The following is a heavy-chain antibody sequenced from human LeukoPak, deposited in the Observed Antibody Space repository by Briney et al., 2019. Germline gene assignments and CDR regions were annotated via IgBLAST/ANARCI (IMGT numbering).Heavy chain of an antibody. Sequence: SETLSLTCAVYGGSFSGYYWSWIRQPPGKGLEWIGEINHSGSTNYNPSLKSRVTISVGTSKNQFSLKLSSVTAADTAVYYCARGSVRGAAAGPDLDYWGQGTLVTVSS. D-gene: IGHD6-13*01. CDR3: ARGSVRGAAAGPDLDY. CDR1: GGSFSGYY. CDR2: INHSGST. V-gene: IGHV4-34*01. J-gene: IGHJ4*02.